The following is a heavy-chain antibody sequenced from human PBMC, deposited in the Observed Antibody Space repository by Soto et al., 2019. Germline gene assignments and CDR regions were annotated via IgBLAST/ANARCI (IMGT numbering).Heavy chain of an antibody. Sequence: SETLSLTCTVSGASISGFYWSWIRKSAGKGLEWIGRIYATGTTDYNPSLKSRVMMSVDTSKKQFSLKLRSVTAADTAVYYCVRDGTKALRDWFDPWGQGISVTVSS. CDR3: VRDGTKALRDWFDP. CDR2: IYATGTT. D-gene: IGHD1-1*01. J-gene: IGHJ5*02. V-gene: IGHV4-4*07. CDR1: GASISGFY.